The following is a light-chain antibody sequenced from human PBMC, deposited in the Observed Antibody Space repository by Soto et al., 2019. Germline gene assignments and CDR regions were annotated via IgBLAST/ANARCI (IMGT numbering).Light chain of an antibody. J-gene: IGLJ3*02. CDR3: QSYDSSLDGYWV. CDR2: GNN. Sequence: QSVLTQPPSVSGALGQRVTISCTGSSSNIGAGYDVHWYQQVPGTAPKLLIYGNNNRPSGVPDRFSGSKSGTSGSLAITGLQAEDEADYYCQSYDSSLDGYWVFGGGTNVTVL. CDR1: SSNIGAGYD. V-gene: IGLV1-40*01.